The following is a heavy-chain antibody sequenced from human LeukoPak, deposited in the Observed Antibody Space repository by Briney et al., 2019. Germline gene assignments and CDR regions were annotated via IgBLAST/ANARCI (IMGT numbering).Heavy chain of an antibody. V-gene: IGHV3-23*01. CDR1: GFTFSSYA. J-gene: IGHJ4*02. D-gene: IGHD3-10*01. CDR2: ISGSGGST. CDR3: AKDKHYYGSGSYGPFDY. Sequence: GGSLRLSCAASGFTFSSYAMSWVRQAPGKGLEWVSDISGSGGSTYYADSVKGRFTISRDNSKNTLYLQMNSLRAEDTAVYYCAKDKHYYGSGSYGPFDYWGQGTLVTVSS.